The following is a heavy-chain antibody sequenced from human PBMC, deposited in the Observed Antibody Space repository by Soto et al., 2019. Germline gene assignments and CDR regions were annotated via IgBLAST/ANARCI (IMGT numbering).Heavy chain of an antibody. J-gene: IGHJ6*02. CDR1: GYTFTSYW. CDR2: IYPGDSDT. D-gene: IGHD2-2*02. CDR3: ARQLGEPPVPRYCSSTSCYNDYYYGMDV. Sequence: PGESLKISCKGSGYTFTSYWIGWVRQMPGKGLEKMGIIYPGDSDTRYSPSLQGQVTISADKSISTAYLQWSSLKASDTAMYYCARQLGEPPVPRYCSSTSCYNDYYYGMDVWGQGTTVTVSS. V-gene: IGHV5-51*01.